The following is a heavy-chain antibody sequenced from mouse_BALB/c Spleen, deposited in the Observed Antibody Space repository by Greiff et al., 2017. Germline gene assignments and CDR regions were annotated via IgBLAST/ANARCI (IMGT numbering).Heavy chain of an antibody. Sequence: DLVKPGASVKLSCKASGYTFTSYWINWIKQRPGQGLEWIGRIAPGSGSTYYNEMFKGKATLTVDTSSSTAYIQLSSLSSEDSAVYFCARSNWVQSSIDYWGQGTSVTVSS. CDR3: ARSNWVQSSIDY. J-gene: IGHJ4*01. V-gene: IGHV1S41*01. CDR2: IAPGSGST. D-gene: IGHD4-1*01. CDR1: GYTFTSYW.